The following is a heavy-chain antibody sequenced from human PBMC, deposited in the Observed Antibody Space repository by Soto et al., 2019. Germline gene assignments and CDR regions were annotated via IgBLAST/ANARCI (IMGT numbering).Heavy chain of an antibody. CDR3: ARGPIAMYHLDH. J-gene: IGHJ4*02. Sequence: ASVKVSCKASGYTFTKFHLHWVRLAPGQGLEWMGMIAPSGGSTSYAQKFQGRVTMTRDTSTSTVYMELSSLRSEDTAVYYCARGPIAMYHLDHWGLGTLVTVSS. V-gene: IGHV1-46*01. CDR2: IAPSGGST. CDR1: GYTFTKFH. D-gene: IGHD2-2*01.